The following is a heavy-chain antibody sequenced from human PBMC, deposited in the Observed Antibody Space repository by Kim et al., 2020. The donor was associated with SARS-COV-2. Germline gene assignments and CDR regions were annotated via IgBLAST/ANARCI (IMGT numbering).Heavy chain of an antibody. V-gene: IGHV3-23*01. D-gene: IGHD1-26*01. Sequence: SVKGRFTISRDNSKNTLYLQMNSLRAEDTAVYYCAKDLQVVGATKDAFDIWGQGTMVTVSS. J-gene: IGHJ3*02. CDR3: AKDLQVVGATKDAFDI.